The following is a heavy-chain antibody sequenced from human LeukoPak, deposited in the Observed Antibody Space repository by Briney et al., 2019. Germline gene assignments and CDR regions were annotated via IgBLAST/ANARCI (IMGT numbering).Heavy chain of an antibody. D-gene: IGHD1-26*01. Sequence: SETLSLTCSVSGGSISSSTDYWGWIRQPPGKGLEWIGSIYYSGSTYYNPSLKSRVTISVDKSKDQFSLKLSSVTAADTAVYYCASLRVGATMYYFDYWGQGTLVTVSS. J-gene: IGHJ4*02. CDR2: IYYSGST. CDR3: ASLRVGATMYYFDY. V-gene: IGHV4-39*07. CDR1: GGSISSSTDY.